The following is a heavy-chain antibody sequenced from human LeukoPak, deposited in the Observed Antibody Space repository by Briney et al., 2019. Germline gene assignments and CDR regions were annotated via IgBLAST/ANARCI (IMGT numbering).Heavy chain of an antibody. CDR2: ISSSSSYI. D-gene: IGHD6-13*01. CDR1: GFTFSSYS. V-gene: IGHV3-21*01. J-gene: IGHJ4*02. Sequence: GSLRLSCAASGFTFSSYSMNWVRQAPGKGLEWVSSISSSSSYIYYADSVKGRFTISRDSSKNTLYLQMNSLRTEDTALYYCARLGGSSNWFWSDYWGQGTLVTVSS. CDR3: ARLGGSSNWFWSDY.